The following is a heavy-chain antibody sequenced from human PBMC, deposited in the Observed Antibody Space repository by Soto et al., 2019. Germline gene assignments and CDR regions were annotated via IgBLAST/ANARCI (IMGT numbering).Heavy chain of an antibody. V-gene: IGHV4-59*01. Sequence: QVQLQESGPGLVKPSETLSLTCTVSGGSISSYYWSWIRQPPGKGLEWIGYIYYSGSTNYNPSLKSRVTISVDTSKNQFSLKLSSVTAADTAVYYCARGKQQLVRGFHYYYMDVWGKGTTVTVSS. J-gene: IGHJ6*03. CDR2: IYYSGST. CDR3: ARGKQQLVRGFHYYYMDV. D-gene: IGHD6-13*01. CDR1: GGSISSYY.